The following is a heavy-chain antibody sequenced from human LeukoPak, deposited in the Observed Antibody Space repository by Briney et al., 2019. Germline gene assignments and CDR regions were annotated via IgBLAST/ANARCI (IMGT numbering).Heavy chain of an antibody. CDR1: GYSFTTYW. CDR3: ARVFDILTGYYIRAFDY. J-gene: IGHJ4*02. CDR2: IYPDDSDT. D-gene: IGHD3-9*01. Sequence: GESLQISCKGSGYSFTTYWIAWVRQMPGKGLEWMGIIYPDDSDTRYSPSFEGQVTISADKSISTAYLQWSSLKASDTAMYYCARVFDILTGYYIRAFDYWGQGTLVSASS. V-gene: IGHV5-51*01.